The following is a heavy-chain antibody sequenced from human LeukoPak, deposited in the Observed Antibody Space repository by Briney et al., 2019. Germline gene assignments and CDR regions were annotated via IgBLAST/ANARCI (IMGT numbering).Heavy chain of an antibody. CDR3: ARDLGGIVVVITYFDY. J-gene: IGHJ4*02. D-gene: IGHD3-22*01. V-gene: IGHV3-21*01. Sequence: GGSLRLSCAASGFTFSSYSMNWVRQAPGKGLEWVSSISSSSSYIYYADSVKGRFTISRDNAKNSLYLQMNSLSAEDTAVYYCARDLGGIVVVITYFDYWGQGTLVTVSS. CDR2: ISSSSSYI. CDR1: GFTFSSYS.